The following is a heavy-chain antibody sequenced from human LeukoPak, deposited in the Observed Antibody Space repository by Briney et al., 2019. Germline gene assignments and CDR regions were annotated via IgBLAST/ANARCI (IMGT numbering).Heavy chain of an antibody. J-gene: IGHJ3*02. Sequence: PGGSLRLSCAASGFTFSSYSMNWVRQAPGKGLEWVSSISSSSSYIYYADSVKGRFTISRDNAKNSLYLQMNSLRAEDTALYYCAKDIRGITGTTAAFDIWGQGTMVTVSS. CDR2: ISSSSSYI. D-gene: IGHD1-20*01. CDR3: AKDIRGITGTTAAFDI. CDR1: GFTFSSYS. V-gene: IGHV3-21*04.